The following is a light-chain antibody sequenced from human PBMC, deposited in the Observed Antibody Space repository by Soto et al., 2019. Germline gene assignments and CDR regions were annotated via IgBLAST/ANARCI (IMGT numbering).Light chain of an antibody. V-gene: IGLV2-11*01. CDR2: AVG. CDR3: AAWDDRLNAVL. CDR1: SSDVGAYKF. Sequence: QSALTQPASVSGSPGQSVTISCTGTSSDVGAYKFVCWYQQHPGKAPKLIIYAVGLRPSGVPDRFSGSKSDTSASLTISGLQSEDEAHYYCAAWDDRLNAVLFGGGTKLTVL. J-gene: IGLJ3*02.